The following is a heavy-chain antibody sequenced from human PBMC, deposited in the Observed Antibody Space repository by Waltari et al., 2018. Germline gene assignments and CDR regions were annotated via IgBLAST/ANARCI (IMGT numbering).Heavy chain of an antibody. J-gene: IGHJ4*02. D-gene: IGHD3-22*01. Sequence: QITLKESGPTLVKPTQTLTLTCTFSGFSLSTSGVGVGWIRQPPGKALEWLALIYWNDDKRYSPSLKSRLTITKDTSKNQVVLTMTNMDPVDTATYYRAHTSYDYYDSTIPGFDYWGQGTLVTVSS. CDR2: IYWNDDK. V-gene: IGHV2-5*01. CDR1: GFSLSTSGVG. CDR3: AHTSYDYYDSTIPGFDY.